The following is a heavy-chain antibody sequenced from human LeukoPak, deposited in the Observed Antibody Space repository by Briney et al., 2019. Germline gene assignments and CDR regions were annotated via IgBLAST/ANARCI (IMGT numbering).Heavy chain of an antibody. CDR3: TRMIYCSGGSCSFDY. CDR1: GFTFGDYA. Sequence: PGGSLRLSCTASGFTFGDYAMTWVRRAPGKGLEWVGFITSKAYGGTTEYAASVKGRFTISRDDSKSIAYLQVNSLKTEDTAVYYCTRMIYCSGGSCSFDYWGQGTLVTVSS. V-gene: IGHV3-49*04. CDR2: ITSKAYGGTT. J-gene: IGHJ4*02. D-gene: IGHD2-15*01.